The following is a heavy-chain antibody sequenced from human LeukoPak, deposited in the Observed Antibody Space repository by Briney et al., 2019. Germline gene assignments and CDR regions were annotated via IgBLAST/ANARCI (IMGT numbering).Heavy chain of an antibody. Sequence: ASVKVSCKASGYTFSGYYMHWVRQAPGQGLEWMGSISPNSDVANYAQKFQGRVTMTRDTSISTAYMELSSLRSDDTAVYYCARTLRLVRGSGRNYNYSFDNWGQGTLVTVSS. CDR2: ISPNSDVA. CDR1: GYTFSGYY. V-gene: IGHV1-2*02. J-gene: IGHJ4*02. CDR3: ARTLRLVRGSGRNYNYSFDN. D-gene: IGHD3-10*01.